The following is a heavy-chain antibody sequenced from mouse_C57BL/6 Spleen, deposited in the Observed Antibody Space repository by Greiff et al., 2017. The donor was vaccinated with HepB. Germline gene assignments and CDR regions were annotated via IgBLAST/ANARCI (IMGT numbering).Heavy chain of an antibody. CDR3: ARVGGNWDENYFDY. D-gene: IGHD4-1*02. CDR1: GYSITSGYY. J-gene: IGHJ2*01. CDR2: ISYDGSN. V-gene: IGHV3-6*01. Sequence: EVHLVESGPGLVKPSQSLSLTCSVTGYSITSGYYWNWIRQFPGNKLEWMGYISYDGSNNYNPSLKNRISITRDTSKNQFFLKLNSVTTEDTATYYCARVGGNWDENYFDYWGQGTTLTVSS.